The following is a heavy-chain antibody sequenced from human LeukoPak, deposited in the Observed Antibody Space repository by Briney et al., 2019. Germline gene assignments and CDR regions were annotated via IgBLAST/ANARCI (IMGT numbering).Heavy chain of an antibody. J-gene: IGHJ4*02. CDR1: GDSMTTYY. Sequence: TSETLSLTCIVSGDSMTTYYWNWIRQPPGRGLEWIGYIHYNGKTDFNPSLKSRVTISLDTSKNEFSLKLSSVTAAGTAVYYCARDSPYSPHDSWGQGTLVTVSS. D-gene: IGHD4-11*01. CDR2: IHYNGKT. CDR3: ARDSPYSPHDS. V-gene: IGHV4-59*12.